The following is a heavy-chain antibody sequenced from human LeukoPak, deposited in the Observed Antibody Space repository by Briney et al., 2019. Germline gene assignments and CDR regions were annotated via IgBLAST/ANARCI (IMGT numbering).Heavy chain of an antibody. CDR3: ARESGGDYYLDH. CDR2: IKEDGTEK. J-gene: IGHJ4*02. CDR1: GFTFSSYW. V-gene: IGHV3-7*01. Sequence: GGSLRLSCAASGFTFSSYWMTWVRQAPGKGLEWVANIKEDGTEKYYVDSVKGRFTISRDNAKNTLYLQMNRPTAEDTAVYYCARESGGDYYLDHWGQGALVTVSS. D-gene: IGHD2-21*02.